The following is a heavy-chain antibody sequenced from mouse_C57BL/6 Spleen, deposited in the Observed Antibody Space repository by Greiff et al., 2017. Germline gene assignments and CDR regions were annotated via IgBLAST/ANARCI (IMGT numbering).Heavy chain of an antibody. V-gene: IGHV1-69*01. CDR3: ARFLDSSGYGGDY. CDR2: IDPSDSYT. CDR1: GYTFTSYW. Sequence: QVQLQQPGAELVMPGASVKLSCKASGYTFTSYWMHWVKQRPGQGLEWIGEIDPSDSYTNYNQKFKGKSTLTVDKSSSTAYMQLSSLTSEDSAVYYCARFLDSSGYGGDYWGQGTTLTVSS. D-gene: IGHD3-2*02. J-gene: IGHJ2*01.